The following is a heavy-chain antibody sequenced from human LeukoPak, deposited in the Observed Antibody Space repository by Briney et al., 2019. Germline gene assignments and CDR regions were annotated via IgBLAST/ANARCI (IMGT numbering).Heavy chain of an antibody. Sequence: SETLSLTCAVYGGSFSGYYWSWIRQPPGKGLEWIGEINHSGSTNYNPSLKSRVTISVDTSKNQFSLKLSSVTAADTAVYYCARPSRRYSSGWYSVYWGQGTLVTVSS. CDR1: GGSFSGYY. D-gene: IGHD6-19*01. J-gene: IGHJ4*02. V-gene: IGHV4-34*01. CDR2: INHSGST. CDR3: ARPSRRYSSGWYSVY.